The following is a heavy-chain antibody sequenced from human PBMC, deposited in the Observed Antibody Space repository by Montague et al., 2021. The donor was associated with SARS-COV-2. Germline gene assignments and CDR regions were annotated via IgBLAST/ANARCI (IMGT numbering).Heavy chain of an antibody. CDR1: GFTFSNYD. D-gene: IGHD3-10*01. V-gene: IGHV3-48*03. CDR3: TRDYRSIAGDGSDI. Sequence: SLRLSCAASGFTFSNYDMNWVRQAPGKGPEWISYISTSAYTTSYAGSVKGRFTISRDNGKNSLYLQMNSLRVEDTAVYYCTRDYRSIAGDGSDIWGQGTKVTVSS. J-gene: IGHJ3*02. CDR2: ISTSAYTT.